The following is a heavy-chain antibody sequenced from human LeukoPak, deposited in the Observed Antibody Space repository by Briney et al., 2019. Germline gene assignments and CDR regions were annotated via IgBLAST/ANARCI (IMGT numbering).Heavy chain of an antibody. CDR1: GGSISSSSYC. J-gene: IGHJ4*02. D-gene: IGHD2-2*01. V-gene: IGHV4-39*07. CDR2: IYYSGST. CDR3: ARVFGCSSTACYYFDY. Sequence: SETLSLTCISGGSISSSSYCWGWIRQPPGKGLEWIGSIYYSGSTYYNPSLKSRVTISVDKSKNQFSLKLNSVTAADTAVYYCARVFGCSSTACYYFDYWGQGTLVTVSS.